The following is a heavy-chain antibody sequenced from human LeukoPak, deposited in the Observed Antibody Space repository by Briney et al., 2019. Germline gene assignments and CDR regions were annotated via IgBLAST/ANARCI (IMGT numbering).Heavy chain of an antibody. D-gene: IGHD1-1*01. J-gene: IGHJ4*02. CDR3: ARGPAGYN. CDR2: IYSGGSP. CDR1: GFTVSINH. Sequence: GASLRLSCAAIGFTVSINHMSWVRHAPGEGVEWVSVIYSGGSPDYADSVKGRHTISRENLKNTLYLQMNSLRAEDRAVYYCARGPAGYNWGQGTLVTFSS. V-gene: IGHV3-53*01.